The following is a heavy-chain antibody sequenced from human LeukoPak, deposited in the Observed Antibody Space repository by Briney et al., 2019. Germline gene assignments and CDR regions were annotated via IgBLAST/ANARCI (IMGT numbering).Heavy chain of an antibody. Sequence: PGGSLRPSCAASGFSFSTYAMTWVRQAPGKGLEWVSGISGNGGSTYYAGSVKGRFTISRDNSKNTLSLQMNTLRAEDTALYYCAKGHSRAGIITNFDYWGQGTLVTVSS. J-gene: IGHJ4*02. CDR3: AKGHSRAGIITNFDY. V-gene: IGHV3-23*01. CDR1: GFSFSTYA. CDR2: ISGNGGST. D-gene: IGHD1-14*01.